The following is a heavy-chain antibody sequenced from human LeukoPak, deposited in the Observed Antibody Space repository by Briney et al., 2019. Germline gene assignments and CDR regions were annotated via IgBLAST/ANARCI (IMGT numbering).Heavy chain of an antibody. Sequence: GGSLRLSCAASGFTFSSYSMNWVRQAPGKGLEWVSFISTSSSYIHNADSVKGRFTISRDNAENSLYLQMNSLRAEDTAVYYSARAAIAAARIYYYMDVWGKGTTVTVSS. J-gene: IGHJ6*03. CDR1: GFTFSSYS. V-gene: IGHV3-21*01. D-gene: IGHD6-13*01. CDR2: ISTSSSYI. CDR3: ARAAIAAARIYYYMDV.